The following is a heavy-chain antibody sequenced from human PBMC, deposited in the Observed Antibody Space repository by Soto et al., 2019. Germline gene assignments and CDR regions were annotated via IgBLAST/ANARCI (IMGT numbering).Heavy chain of an antibody. J-gene: IGHJ6*02. CDR3: ARRTDFWSGYLQHYGMDV. CDR1: GGSISSSSYY. V-gene: IGHV4-39*01. D-gene: IGHD3-3*01. Sequence: SETLSLTCTVSGGSISSSSYYWGWIRQPPGKGLEWIGSIYYSGSTYYNPSLKSRVTISVDTSKNQFSLKLSSVTAADTAVYYCARRTDFWSGYLQHYGMDVWGQGTTVTVSS. CDR2: IYYSGST.